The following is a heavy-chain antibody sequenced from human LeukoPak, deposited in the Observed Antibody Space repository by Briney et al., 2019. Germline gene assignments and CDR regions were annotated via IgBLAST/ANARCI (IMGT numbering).Heavy chain of an antibody. D-gene: IGHD3-10*01. Sequence: GGSLRLSCAASGFTFRDYYMSWIRQAPGEGLGWVSVISCRTGTKYYAESVKGRFTISRDNAKDQLFLHRKSLSAEHTAVYYCARDAGTYFDTTGECFDPWGKGTRVRVSS. CDR2: ISCRTGTK. J-gene: IGHJ5*02. CDR1: GFTFRDYY. V-gene: IGHV3-11*01. CDR3: ARDAGTYFDTTGECFDP.